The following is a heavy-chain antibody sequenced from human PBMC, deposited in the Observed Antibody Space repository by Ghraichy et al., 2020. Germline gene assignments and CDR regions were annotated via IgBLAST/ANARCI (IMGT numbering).Heavy chain of an antibody. CDR3: ALYTSLGY. CDR1: GFTFRSSW. J-gene: IGHJ4*02. CDR2: INQDGGEK. D-gene: IGHD3-3*01. V-gene: IGHV3-7*01. Sequence: LSLTCAASGFTFRSSWMTWVRQAPGKGLEWVASINQDGGEKYYVDSVKGRFTISRDNAKNSLSLVMNSLRAEDTAVYYCALYTSLGYWGQGTPVTVSS.